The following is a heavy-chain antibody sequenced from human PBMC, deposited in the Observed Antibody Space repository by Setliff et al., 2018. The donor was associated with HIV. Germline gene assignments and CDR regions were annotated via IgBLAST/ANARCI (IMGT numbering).Heavy chain of an antibody. V-gene: IGHV3-23*01. D-gene: IGHD6-13*01. CDR3: AKAGTWIAAARTALFDY. Sequence: GGSLRLSCAASGFTFSSYSMNWVRQAPGKGLEWVSTISAGGGSTYYADSVKGRFTISRDNSKNTLYLQMNSLRAEDTAVYYCAKAGTWIAAARTALFDYWGQGTLVTVSS. CDR1: GFTFSSYS. CDR2: ISAGGGST. J-gene: IGHJ4*02.